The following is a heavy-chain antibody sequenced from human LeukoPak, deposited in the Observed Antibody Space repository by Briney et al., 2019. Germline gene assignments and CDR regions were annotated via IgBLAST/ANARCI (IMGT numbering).Heavy chain of an antibody. D-gene: IGHD2-2*01. J-gene: IGHJ5*02. V-gene: IGHV3-21*01. CDR1: GFTFSSYS. CDR3: ARSTSYCSSTSCYSGWFDP. CDR2: ISSSSSYL. Sequence: PGGSLRLSCAASGFTFSSYSMNWVRQAPGKGLEWVSSISSSSSYLYYADSVKGRFTISRDNAKNSLYLQMNSLRAEDTAVYYCARSTSYCSSTSCYSGWFDPWGQGTLVTVSS.